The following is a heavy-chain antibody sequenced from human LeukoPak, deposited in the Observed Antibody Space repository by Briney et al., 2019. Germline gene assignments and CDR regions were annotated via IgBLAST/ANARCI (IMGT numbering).Heavy chain of an antibody. D-gene: IGHD3-22*01. J-gene: IGHJ4*02. CDR2: INAGNGNT. V-gene: IGHV1-3*01. CDR3: ARDDSSGYYYGLGYFDY. Sequence: RQAPGQRXEWMGWINAGNGNTKYSQKFQGRVTITRDTSASTAYMELSSLRSEDTAVYYCARDDSSGYYYGLGYFDYWGQGTLVTVSS.